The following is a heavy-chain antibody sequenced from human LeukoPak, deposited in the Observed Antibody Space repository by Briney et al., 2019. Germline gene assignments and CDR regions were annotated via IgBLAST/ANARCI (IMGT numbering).Heavy chain of an antibody. Sequence: PSETLSLTCAVSGYSISSGYYWSWIRQHPGKGLEWIGYIYYSGSTYYNPSLKSRVTISVDTSKNQFSLKLSSVTAADTAVYYCARGGIAARPDYYYYMDVWGKGTTVTVSS. D-gene: IGHD6-6*01. V-gene: IGHV4-31*11. CDR2: IYYSGST. CDR3: ARGGIAARPDYYYYMDV. J-gene: IGHJ6*03. CDR1: GYSISSGYY.